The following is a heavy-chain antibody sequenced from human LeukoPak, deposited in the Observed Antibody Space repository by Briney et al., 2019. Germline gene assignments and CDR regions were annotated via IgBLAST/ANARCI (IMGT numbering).Heavy chain of an antibody. Sequence: GGXXRXSCAXXGXXLXNYXMXXXRQAPGXGLEWVAGISDSGGRTNYADSVKGRFTISRDNAKKTVYMQMNSLRDEDTAVYFCAKRGVVIRVILVGFHKEAYYFDSWGQGALVTVSS. D-gene: IGHD3-22*01. CDR1: GXXLXNYX. J-gene: IGHJ4*02. CDR2: ISDSGGRT. V-gene: IGHV3-23*01. CDR3: AKRGVVIRVILVGFHKEAYYFDS.